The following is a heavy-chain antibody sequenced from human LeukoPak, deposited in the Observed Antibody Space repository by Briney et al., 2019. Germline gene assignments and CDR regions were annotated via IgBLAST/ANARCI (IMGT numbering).Heavy chain of an antibody. V-gene: IGHV1-3*01. D-gene: IGHD3-10*01. Sequence: GASVKVSCKASGYTFTSYAMHWVRQAPGQRLEWMGWINAGNGYTKNSQKFQGRVTITRDTSASTAYMELSSLRSEDTAVYYCATELGYYFDHWGQGTLVTVSS. CDR2: INAGNGYT. CDR1: GYTFTSYA. CDR3: ATELGYYFDH. J-gene: IGHJ4*02.